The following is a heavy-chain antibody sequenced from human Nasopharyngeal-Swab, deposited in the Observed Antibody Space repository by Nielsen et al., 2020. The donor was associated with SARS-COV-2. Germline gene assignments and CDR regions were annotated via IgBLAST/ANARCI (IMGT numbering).Heavy chain of an antibody. J-gene: IGHJ4*02. CDR3: TPGRATGY. Sequence: GESLKISCAASGFTFSGSAMHWVRQASGKGLEWVGRIRSKANSYATAYAASVKGRFTISRDASKNTAYLQMNSLKTEDTAVYYCTPGRATGYWGQGTLVTVSS. D-gene: IGHD5-12*01. CDR2: IRSKANSYAT. V-gene: IGHV3-73*01. CDR1: GFTFSGSA.